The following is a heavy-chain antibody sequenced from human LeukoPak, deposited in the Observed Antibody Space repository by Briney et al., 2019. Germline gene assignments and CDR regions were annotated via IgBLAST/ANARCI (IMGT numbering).Heavy chain of an antibody. CDR2: INPSGGST. Sequence: ASVKVSCKASGGTFSSYAISWVRQAPGQGLEWMGIINPSGGSTSYAQKFQGRVTMTRDTSTSTVYMELSSLRSEDTAVYYCARTSGYSYGWTLFDYWGQGTLVTVSS. CDR1: GGTFSSYA. D-gene: IGHD5-18*01. J-gene: IGHJ4*02. V-gene: IGHV1-46*01. CDR3: ARTSGYSYGWTLFDY.